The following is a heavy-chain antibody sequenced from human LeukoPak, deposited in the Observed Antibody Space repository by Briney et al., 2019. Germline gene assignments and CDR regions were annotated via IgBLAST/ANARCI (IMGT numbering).Heavy chain of an antibody. Sequence: ETLSLTCAVYGGSFSDYYWSWIRQPPGKGLEWIGEINHSGSTNYNASLKSRVTISVDTSKNQFSLKLSSVTAADTAVYYCAGSIAARLDYWGQGTLVTVSS. V-gene: IGHV4-34*01. CDR3: AGSIAARLDY. D-gene: IGHD6-6*01. CDR2: INHSGST. CDR1: GGSFSDYY. J-gene: IGHJ4*02.